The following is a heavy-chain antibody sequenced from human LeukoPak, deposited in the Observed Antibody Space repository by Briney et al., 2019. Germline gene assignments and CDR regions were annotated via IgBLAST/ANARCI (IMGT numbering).Heavy chain of an antibody. D-gene: IGHD5-12*01. Sequence: GGPLRLSCAASGFTFSSYAMHWVRQAPGKGLEWVAVISYGGSDKHYADSVKGRFTISRDNSKNTLYLQMNSLRAEDTAVYYCVRRSGSDYDAFDIWGQGTMVTVSS. J-gene: IGHJ3*02. CDR1: GFTFSSYA. CDR3: VRRSGSDYDAFDI. V-gene: IGHV3-30-3*01. CDR2: ISYGGSDK.